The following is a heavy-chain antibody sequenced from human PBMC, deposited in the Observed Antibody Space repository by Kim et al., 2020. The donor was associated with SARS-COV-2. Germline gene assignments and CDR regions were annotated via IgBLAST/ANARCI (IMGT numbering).Heavy chain of an antibody. CDR3: ARAPSGTFSPYYFDY. CDR1: EYTFNNYW. D-gene: IGHD1-26*01. V-gene: IGHV5-51*01. CDR2: IYPGDSDT. J-gene: IGHJ4*02. Sequence: GESLKISCKASEYTFNNYWIGWVRQMPGKGLQWLGIIYPGDSDTKYNPPVQGQVTISADWSLTTAYLQWSSLKASDTAIYYCARAPSGTFSPYYFDYWVQ.